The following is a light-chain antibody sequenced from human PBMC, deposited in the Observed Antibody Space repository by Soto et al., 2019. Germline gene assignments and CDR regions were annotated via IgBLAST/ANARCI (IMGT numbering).Light chain of an antibody. V-gene: IGLV1-44*01. CDR2: SNY. J-gene: IGLJ1*01. CDR3: AAWDDILNGYV. CDR1: SSNIESNT. Sequence: QPVLTQPPSASGTPGPRVTISCSGSSSNIESNTVTWYQQLPGTAPKLVIYSNYDRPSGVPDRFSGSTSGTSASLVIRGLQSEDEADYYCAAWDDILNGYVFGGGTKLTVL.